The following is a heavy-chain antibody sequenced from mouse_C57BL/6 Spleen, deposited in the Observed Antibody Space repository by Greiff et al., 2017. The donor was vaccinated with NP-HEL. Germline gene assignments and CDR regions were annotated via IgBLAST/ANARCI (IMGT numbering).Heavy chain of an antibody. CDR2: ISSGSSTI. CDR1: GFTFSDYG. J-gene: IGHJ2*01. V-gene: IGHV5-17*01. D-gene: IGHD4-1*01. CDR3: ARTGTNYFDY. Sequence: EVKVEESGGGLVKPGGSLKLSCAASGFTFSDYGMHWVRQAPEKGLEWVAYISSGSSTIYYADTVKGRFTISRDNAKNTLFLQMTSLRSEDTAMYYCARTGTNYFDYWGQGTTLTVSS.